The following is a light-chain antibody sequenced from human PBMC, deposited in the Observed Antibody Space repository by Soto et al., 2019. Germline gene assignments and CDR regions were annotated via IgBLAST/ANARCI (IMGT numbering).Light chain of an antibody. J-gene: IGLJ1*01. CDR1: SSDVGGYSH. V-gene: IGLV2-14*01. Sequence: QSVLTQPASVSGSPGQSVTISCTGTSSDVGGYSHVSCYQQYPGKAPKLMIYDVSNRPSDISNRFSGSKSGNTASPTISGLQAEDEAVYYCSSYTSSSTQVFGTGTKVTVL. CDR3: SSYTSSSTQV. CDR2: DVS.